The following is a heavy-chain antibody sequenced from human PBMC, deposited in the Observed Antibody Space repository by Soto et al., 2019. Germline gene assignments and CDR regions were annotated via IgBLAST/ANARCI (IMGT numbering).Heavy chain of an antibody. Sequence: GRSLRLSCAASGFTFSSYAMSWVRQAPGKGLEWVSAISGSGGSTYYADSVKGRFTISRDNSKNTLYLQMNSLRAEDTAVYYCAKDSYCTNGVCYKDYYYGMDVWGQGNTVTVSS. D-gene: IGHD2-8*01. CDR2: ISGSGGST. V-gene: IGHV3-23*01. J-gene: IGHJ6*02. CDR3: AKDSYCTNGVCYKDYYYGMDV. CDR1: GFTFSSYA.